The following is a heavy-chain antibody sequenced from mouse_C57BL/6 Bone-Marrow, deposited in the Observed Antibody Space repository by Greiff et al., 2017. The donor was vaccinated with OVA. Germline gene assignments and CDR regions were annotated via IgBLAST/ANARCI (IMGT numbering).Heavy chain of an antibody. CDR3: AREGDILRFDY. J-gene: IGHJ2*01. D-gene: IGHD3-3*01. CDR1: GYTFTSYW. Sequence: QVQLQQSGAELVRPGTSVKLSCKASGYTFTSYWMHWVKQRPGQGLEWIGVIDPSDSYTNYNQKFKGKATLTVDTSSSTAYMQLSSLTSEDSAVYDCAREGDILRFDYWGQGTTLTVSS. V-gene: IGHV1-59*01. CDR2: IDPSDSYT.